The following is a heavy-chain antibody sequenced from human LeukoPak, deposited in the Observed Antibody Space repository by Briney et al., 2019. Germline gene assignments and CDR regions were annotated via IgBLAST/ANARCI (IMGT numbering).Heavy chain of an antibody. CDR3: ARRLLVHDGFDI. J-gene: IGHJ3*02. Sequence: PGGSLRLSCAASGFSFSDHYMDWVRQATGEGLEWVGRITYKANSYTTHYAASVEGRFTISRDDSRNSLYLQMNSLKTEDTAVYYCARRLLVHDGFDIWGQGTMVTVSS. CDR1: GFSFSDHY. V-gene: IGHV3-72*01. D-gene: IGHD3-3*01. CDR2: ITYKANSYTT.